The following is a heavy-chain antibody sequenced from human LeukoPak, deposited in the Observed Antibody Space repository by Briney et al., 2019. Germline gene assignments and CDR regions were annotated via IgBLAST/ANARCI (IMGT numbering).Heavy chain of an antibody. CDR1: GFPFSSYW. J-gene: IGHJ4*02. CDR2: IKQDGSKK. V-gene: IGHV3-7*04. Sequence: GGSLRLSCVASGFPFSSYWMTWVRQAPGKGLEWVANIKQDGSKKSYVDSVKGRLTISRDNAKNSLYLQMDSLRAEDTAIYYCTRVGYIDEGIDYWGQGTLVTVSS. D-gene: IGHD5-24*01. CDR3: TRVGYIDEGIDY.